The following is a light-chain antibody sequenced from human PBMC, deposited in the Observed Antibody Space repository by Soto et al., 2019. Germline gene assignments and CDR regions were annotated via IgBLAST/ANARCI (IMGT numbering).Light chain of an antibody. Sequence: DIQMTQSPSTLSASVGDRVTITCRASESIGSWLAWYQQKPGKAPKLLIYDASSLESGVPSRFSGSGSGTEFTLTISSLQPVDFASYYCQQSNTYSPTFGQGTKVDIK. V-gene: IGKV1-5*01. CDR1: ESIGSW. CDR2: DAS. J-gene: IGKJ1*01. CDR3: QQSNTYSPT.